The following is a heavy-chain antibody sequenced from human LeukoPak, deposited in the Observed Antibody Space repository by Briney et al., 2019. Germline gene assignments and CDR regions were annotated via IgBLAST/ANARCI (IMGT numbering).Heavy chain of an antibody. V-gene: IGHV1-8*01. CDR3: ARGGHYYGSGSQDSSNDY. D-gene: IGHD3-10*01. J-gene: IGHJ4*02. CDR1: GYTFTSYD. Sequence: ASVKVSCKASGYTFTSYDINRVRQATGQGLEWMGWMNPNSGNTGYAQKFQGRVTMTRNTSISTAYMELSSLRSEDTAVYYCARGGHYYGSGSQDSSNDYWGQGTLVTVSS. CDR2: MNPNSGNT.